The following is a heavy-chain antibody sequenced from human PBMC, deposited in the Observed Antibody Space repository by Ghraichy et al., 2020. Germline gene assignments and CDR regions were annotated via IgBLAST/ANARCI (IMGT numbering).Heavy chain of an antibody. J-gene: IGHJ4*02. CDR3: AKAPQYYYDSSGYHFDY. CDR2: ISGSGGST. CDR1: GFTFSSYA. Sequence: GGSLRLSCVASGFTFSSYAMSWVRQAPGKGLEWVSAISGSGGSTYYADSVKGRFTISRDNSKNTLYLQMNSLRAEDTAVYYCAKAPQYYYDSSGYHFDYWGQGTLVTVSS. V-gene: IGHV3-23*01. D-gene: IGHD3-22*01.